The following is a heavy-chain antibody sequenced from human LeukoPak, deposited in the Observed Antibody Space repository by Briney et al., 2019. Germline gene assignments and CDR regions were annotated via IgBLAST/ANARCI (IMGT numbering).Heavy chain of an antibody. V-gene: IGHV3-11*01. Sequence: GGALRVSFAASGFTFSDYYMSWTPKAPGRGRGWVSYISISGSTISYADSVKGRFTISRDNAKNSPYLQMNSLRAEDTAVYYCASTPLLRYFDRTFDYWGQGTLVTVSS. D-gene: IGHD3-9*01. J-gene: IGHJ4*02. CDR3: ASTPLLRYFDRTFDY. CDR2: ISISGSTI. CDR1: GFTFSDYY.